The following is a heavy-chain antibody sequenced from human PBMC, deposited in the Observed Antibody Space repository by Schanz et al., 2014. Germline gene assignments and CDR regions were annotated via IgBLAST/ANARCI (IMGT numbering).Heavy chain of an antibody. CDR1: GYTLSAYS. CDR2: INPSGGGT. D-gene: IGHD3-22*01. V-gene: IGHV1-46*03. CDR3: AGAFDSSGYYFDY. Sequence: VQLVQSGTQVKKPGASVKVSCKASGYTLSAYSLHWVRQAPGQGLEWMGIINPSGGGTSYALRFQDRVTVTRDTSRSTVYMELSGLRSEDTAVYYCAGAFDSSGYYFDYWGQGTLVTVSS. J-gene: IGHJ4*02.